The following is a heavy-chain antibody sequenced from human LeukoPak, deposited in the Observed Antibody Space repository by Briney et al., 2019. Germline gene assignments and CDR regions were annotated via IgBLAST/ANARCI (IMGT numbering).Heavy chain of an antibody. CDR2: IIPIFGTA. CDR1: GYTFTGFG. Sequence: GASVKVSCKASGYTFTGFGISWVRQAPGQGLEWMGGIIPIFGTANYAQKFQGRVTITADESTSTAYMELSSLRSEDTAVYYCARASYDSSDYEYFQHWGQGTLVTVSS. D-gene: IGHD3-22*01. CDR3: ARASYDSSDYEYFQH. V-gene: IGHV1-69*13. J-gene: IGHJ1*01.